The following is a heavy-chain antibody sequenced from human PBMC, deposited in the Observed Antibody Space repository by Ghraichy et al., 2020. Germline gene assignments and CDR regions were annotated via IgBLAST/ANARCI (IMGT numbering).Heavy chain of an antibody. D-gene: IGHD5-12*01. V-gene: IGHV3-15*01. Sequence: GGSLRLSCAASGFTFSNAWMNWVRQAPGKGLEWVGRIKSKTDGGTTDYAAPVKGRFTISRDDSKNTLYLQMNSLKTEDTAVYYCTTGVYSGYAKLDYYYYYMDVWGKGTTVTVSS. CDR1: GFTFSNAW. J-gene: IGHJ6*03. CDR2: IKSKTDGGTT. CDR3: TTGVYSGYAKLDYYYYYMDV.